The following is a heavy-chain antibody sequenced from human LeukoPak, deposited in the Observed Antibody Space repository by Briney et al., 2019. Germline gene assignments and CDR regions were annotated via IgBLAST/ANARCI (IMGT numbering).Heavy chain of an antibody. Sequence: SETLSLTCTVSGGSISSYYWSWIRQPPGKGLEWIGYIYYSGSTNYNPSLKSRVTISVDTSKNQFSLKLSSVTAADTAVYYCARGRQGPALGYWGQGTLVTVSS. CDR1: GGSISSYY. J-gene: IGHJ4*02. CDR3: ARGRQGPALGY. CDR2: IYYSGST. V-gene: IGHV4-59*01.